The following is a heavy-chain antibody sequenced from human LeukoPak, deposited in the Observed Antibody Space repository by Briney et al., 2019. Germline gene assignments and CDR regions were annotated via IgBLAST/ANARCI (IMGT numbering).Heavy chain of an antibody. CDR2: ISSSGSTI. CDR3: ARVGGGYSYGHLDY. D-gene: IGHD5-18*01. J-gene: IGHJ4*02. CDR1: GFAFSSYS. V-gene: IGHV3-48*04. Sequence: GGSLRLSCAASGFAFSSYSMNWVRQAPGKGLEWVSYISSSGSTIYYADSVKGRFTISRDNAKNSLYLQMNSLRAEDTAVYYCARVGGGYSYGHLDYWGQGTLVTVSS.